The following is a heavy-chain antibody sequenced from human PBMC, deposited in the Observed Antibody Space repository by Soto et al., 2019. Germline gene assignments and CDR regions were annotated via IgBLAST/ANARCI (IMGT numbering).Heavy chain of an antibody. CDR3: ARDIMVRGLVNWFDP. J-gene: IGHJ5*02. CDR2: IIPIFGTA. V-gene: IGHV1-69*13. Sequence: SVKVSCKASGGTFSSYAISWVRQAPGQGLEWMGGIIPIFGTANYAQKFQGRVTITADESTSTAYMELSSLRSEDTAVYYCARDIMVRGLVNWFDPWGQGTLVTVSS. D-gene: IGHD3-10*01. CDR1: GGTFSSYA.